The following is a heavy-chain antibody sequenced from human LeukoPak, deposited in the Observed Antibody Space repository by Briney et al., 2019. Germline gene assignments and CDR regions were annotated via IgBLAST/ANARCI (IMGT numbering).Heavy chain of an antibody. CDR2: IIPIFGTV. CDR3: ARDPMVRGIPPAS. CDR1: GSTFASYP. D-gene: IGHD3-10*01. Sequence: SVKVSCKVSGSTFASYPISWVRQAPGQGLEWMGRIIPIFGTVNYAQNFQGRVTITADKSTSTAYMELSSLTSDDTAVYFCARDPMVRGIPPASWGQGTLVHGSS. J-gene: IGHJ5*02. V-gene: IGHV1-69*06.